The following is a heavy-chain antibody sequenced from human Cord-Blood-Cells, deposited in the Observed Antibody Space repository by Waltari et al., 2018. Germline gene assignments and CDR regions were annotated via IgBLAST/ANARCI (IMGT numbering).Heavy chain of an antibody. J-gene: IGHJ5*02. CDR2: IIPIFGTA. CDR1: GGTFSSYP. V-gene: IGHV1-69*01. CDR3: ARGTYSSSWNWFDP. D-gene: IGHD6-13*01. Sequence: QVQLVQSGAEVKKPGSSVKVSCTASGGTFSSYPHSWVRQAPGQGLEWMGGIIPIFGTANYAQKFQGRVTITADESTSTAYMELSSLRSEDTAVYYCARGTYSSSWNWFDPWGQGTLVTVSS.